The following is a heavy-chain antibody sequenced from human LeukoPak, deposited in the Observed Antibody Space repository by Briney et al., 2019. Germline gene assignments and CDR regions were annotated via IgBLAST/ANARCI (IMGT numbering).Heavy chain of an antibody. CDR1: GYTFNKYG. CDR2: ISAYNGNT. D-gene: IGHD6-6*01. V-gene: IGHV1-18*01. J-gene: IGHJ5*02. Sequence: ASVKVSCKASGYTFNKYGISWVRQAPGQGLEWMGWISAYNGNTNYAQKLQGRVTMTTDTSTSTAYMELRSLRSDDTAVYYCARQKIIAAPYNWFDPWGQGTLVTVSS. CDR3: ARQKIIAAPYNWFDP.